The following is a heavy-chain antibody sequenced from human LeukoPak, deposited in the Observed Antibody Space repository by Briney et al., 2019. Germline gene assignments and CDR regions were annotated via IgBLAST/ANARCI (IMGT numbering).Heavy chain of an antibody. J-gene: IGHJ4*02. CDR3: AKGLGSSGYYYSPFDS. D-gene: IGHD3-22*01. V-gene: IGHV3-23*01. Sequence: GASLRLPCAASGFTFSSYAMSWVRQAPGKGLEWVSGISGSGGSTYYADSVKGRFTISRDNSKNTLYLQMNSLRAEDTAVYYCAKGLGSSGYYYSPFDSWGQGTLVTVSS. CDR1: GFTFSSYA. CDR2: ISGSGGST.